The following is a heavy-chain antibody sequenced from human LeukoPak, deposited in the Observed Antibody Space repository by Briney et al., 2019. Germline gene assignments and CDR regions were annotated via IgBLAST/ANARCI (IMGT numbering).Heavy chain of an antibody. Sequence: GGSLRLSCAASGFTFSSYAMGWVRQAPGRGLEWVSAISDSGGNTDCADSVKGRFTISRDNSKNTLYLQMISLRAEDTAVYYCARRRDSSDGKDFDYWGQGTLVTVSS. V-gene: IGHV3-23*01. CDR3: ARRRDSSDGKDFDY. D-gene: IGHD3-22*01. J-gene: IGHJ4*02. CDR2: ISDSGGNT. CDR1: GFTFSSYA.